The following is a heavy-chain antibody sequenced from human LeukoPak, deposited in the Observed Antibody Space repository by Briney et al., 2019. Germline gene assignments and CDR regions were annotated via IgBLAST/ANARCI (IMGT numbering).Heavy chain of an antibody. V-gene: IGHV3-7*05. D-gene: IGHD3-22*01. CDR2: IKEDGRAK. J-gene: IGHJ4*02. CDR1: GFTFSNYC. Sequence: PGGSLRLSCAASGFTFSNYCMTWVRQAPGEGLEWVANIKEDGRAKNYVDSVKGRFTISRDNAKNSLYLQMNSLRAEDTAVYYCATYLDDNSACKDGGQGTLVTVSS. CDR3: ATYLDDNSACKD.